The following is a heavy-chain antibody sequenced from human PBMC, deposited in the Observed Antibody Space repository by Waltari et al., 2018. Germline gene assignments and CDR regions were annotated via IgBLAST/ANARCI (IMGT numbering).Heavy chain of an antibody. D-gene: IGHD2-2*01. CDR2: IDWDDDT. CDR3: AREDSTSNPNLDH. CDR1: GFSLTTYGMR. V-gene: IGHV2-70*04. J-gene: IGHJ4*02. Sequence: QVTLKESGPALVKPTQTLTLTCTFSGFSLTTYGMRVSWIRQPPGKALEWLARIDWDDDTFYSASLRTRLTISKDTSRNQVVLTMTNMDPVDTGTYYCAREDSTSNPNLDHWGQGTLVTVSS.